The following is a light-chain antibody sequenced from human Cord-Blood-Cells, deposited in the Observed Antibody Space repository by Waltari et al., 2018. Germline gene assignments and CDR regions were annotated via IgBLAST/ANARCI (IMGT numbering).Light chain of an antibody. CDR3: QQSYSTPYS. CDR2: AAA. J-gene: IGKJ2*03. Sequence: DIQMTQSPSSLSASVGDRVPITCRASQSIRSYLNLYQQKPGKAPKLLIYAAASLQSGVPSRFSGSGSGTDFTLTISSLQPEDFATYYCQQSYSTPYSFGQGTKLEIK. CDR1: QSIRSY. V-gene: IGKV1-39*01.